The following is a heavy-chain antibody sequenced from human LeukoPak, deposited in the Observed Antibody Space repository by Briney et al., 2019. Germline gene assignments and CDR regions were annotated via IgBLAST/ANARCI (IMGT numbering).Heavy chain of an antibody. CDR3: AKDSRGYSGSYYRRKYYFEY. Sequence: PGGSLRLSCSACGFTFNSYGMHWLRQAPGKGLEGVAFIRYDGSNKYYADSVKRRFTISRDNSKNTLYLQMNSLRAEGTAVYYCAKDSRGYSGSYYRRKYYFEYWGQGTMVTVSS. D-gene: IGHD1-26*01. CDR2: IRYDGSNK. CDR1: GFTFNSYG. J-gene: IGHJ4*02. V-gene: IGHV3-30*02.